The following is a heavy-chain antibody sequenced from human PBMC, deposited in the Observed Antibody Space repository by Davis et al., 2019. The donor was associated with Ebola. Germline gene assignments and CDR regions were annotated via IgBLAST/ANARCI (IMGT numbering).Heavy chain of an antibody. D-gene: IGHD5-12*01. Sequence: SETLSLTCTVSGGSISSGDYYWNWIRQHPGKGLEWIGYIYYSGSTYYNPSLKSRVTISVYTSKNQFSLKLSSVTAADTAVYYCARDEGLPWAEAFDIWGQGTMVTVSS. J-gene: IGHJ3*02. CDR1: GGSISSGDYY. CDR3: ARDEGLPWAEAFDI. CDR2: IYYSGST. V-gene: IGHV4-31*03.